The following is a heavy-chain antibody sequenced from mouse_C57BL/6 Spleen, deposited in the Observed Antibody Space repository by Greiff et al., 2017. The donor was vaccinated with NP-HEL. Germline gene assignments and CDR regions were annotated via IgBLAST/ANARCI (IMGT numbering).Heavy chain of an antibody. Sequence: VQLQQSVAELVRPGASVKLSCTASGFNFKNSYMHWVKQRPEQGLEWIGWIGPANGTTKYAQTFKGKATITADTSSNTAYLQLSSLTSEDTAIYYYAGDYCSSYGGPWFAYWGQGTLVTVSA. CDR3: AGDYCSSYGGPWFAY. CDR2: IGPANGTT. J-gene: IGHJ3*01. V-gene: IGHV14-3*01. CDR1: GFNFKNSY. D-gene: IGHD1-1*01.